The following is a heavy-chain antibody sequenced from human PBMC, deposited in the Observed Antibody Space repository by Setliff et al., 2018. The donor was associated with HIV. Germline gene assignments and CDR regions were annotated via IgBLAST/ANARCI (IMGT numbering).Heavy chain of an antibody. CDR2: INHSGST. V-gene: IGHV4-34*01. CDR3: ARHISPDMDNFWSGYRGYFDY. D-gene: IGHD3-3*01. Sequence: PSETLSLTCAVYGGSFSGFYWSWIRQPPGKGLEWIGEINHSGSTNYNPSLKSRVTISVDTSKNQFSLKLSSVTAADTAVYWCARHISPDMDNFWSGYRGYFDYWGQGTLVTVSS. CDR1: GGSFSGFY. J-gene: IGHJ4*02.